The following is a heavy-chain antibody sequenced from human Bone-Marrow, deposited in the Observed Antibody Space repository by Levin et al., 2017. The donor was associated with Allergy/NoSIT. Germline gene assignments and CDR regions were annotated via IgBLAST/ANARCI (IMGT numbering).Heavy chain of an antibody. Sequence: PGVSLRLSCAASGFTFNLYWMNWIRQAPGKGLEWVANIEKDGNEKHYVDSVEGRFTISRDNAKNVLYLEMNSLRVEDTALYYCGTDVGIAVADRNYWGQGVLVTVSS. V-gene: IGHV3-7*01. CDR1: GFTFNLYW. D-gene: IGHD6-19*01. CDR2: IEKDGNEK. CDR3: GTDVGIAVADRNY. J-gene: IGHJ4*02.